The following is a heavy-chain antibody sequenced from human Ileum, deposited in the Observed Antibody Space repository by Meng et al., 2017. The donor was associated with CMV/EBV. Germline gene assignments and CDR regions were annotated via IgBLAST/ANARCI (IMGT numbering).Heavy chain of an antibody. D-gene: IGHD3-10*01. J-gene: IGHJ4*02. CDR2: IYSGGST. Sequence: CTASGFTVSSNYMTWVRQAPGKGLEWVSVIYSGGSTYYADSVKGRFTISRDNSKNTLYLQMNSLRAEDTAVYYCARAPYGSGSPFDYWGQGTLVTGSS. CDR3: ARAPYGSGSPFDY. V-gene: IGHV3-53*01. CDR1: GFTVSSNY.